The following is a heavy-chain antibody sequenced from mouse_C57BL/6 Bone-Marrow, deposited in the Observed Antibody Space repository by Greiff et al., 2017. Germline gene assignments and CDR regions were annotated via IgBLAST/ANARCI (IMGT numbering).Heavy chain of an antibody. J-gene: IGHJ4*01. Sequence: VQLQQSGAELVRPGTSVKVSCKASGYAFTNYLIEWVKQRPGQGLEWIGVINPGSGGTNYNEKFKGKATLTADKSSSTTYMQLSSLTSEDSAVYFCARPNTGVATGEYYYAMDYWGQGTSVTVSS. CDR1: GYAFTNYL. CDR2: INPGSGGT. D-gene: IGHD1-1*01. V-gene: IGHV1-54*01. CDR3: ARPNTGVATGEYYYAMDY.